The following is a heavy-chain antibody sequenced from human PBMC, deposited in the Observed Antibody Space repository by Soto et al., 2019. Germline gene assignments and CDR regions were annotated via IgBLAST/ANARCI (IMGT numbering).Heavy chain of an antibody. D-gene: IGHD2-15*01. Sequence: QVQLQESGPGLVKPSQTLSLTCTVSGGAISSGGYYWRWTRQHPGKGLEWVGYIHYSGSTYYNPSLKSRVTISVDTSKNQFSLKLSSVTAADTAVYYCAREGYCSGGSCYTGYYSGMDVWGQGTTVTVSS. J-gene: IGHJ6*02. CDR3: AREGYCSGGSCYTGYYSGMDV. CDR2: IHYSGST. V-gene: IGHV4-31*03. CDR1: GGAISSGGYY.